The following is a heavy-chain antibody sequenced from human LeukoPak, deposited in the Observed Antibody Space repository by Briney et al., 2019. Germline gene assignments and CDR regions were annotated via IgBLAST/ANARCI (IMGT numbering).Heavy chain of an antibody. V-gene: IGHV3-11*01. Sequence: PGGSLRLSCAASGFTLSDYYMSWIRQAPGKGLEWVSLISSTSPRAISYGDSVKGRFTTSRDDGKNSLFLQMNSLRVEDTAMYYCAGHARGSYLVYWGQGILVTVSA. D-gene: IGHD2-8*02. CDR3: AGHARGSYLVY. CDR2: ISSTSPRAI. CDR1: GFTLSDYY. J-gene: IGHJ4*02.